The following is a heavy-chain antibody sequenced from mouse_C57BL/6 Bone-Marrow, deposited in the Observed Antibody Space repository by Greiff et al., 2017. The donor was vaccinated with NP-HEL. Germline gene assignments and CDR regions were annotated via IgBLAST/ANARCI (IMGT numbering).Heavy chain of an antibody. CDR3: AQMTAQATYAMDY. Sequence: QVTLKVSGPGLLQPSQTLSLTCSFSGFSLSTSNMGIGWNRQPSGQGLVWLAHTWWNDDKYYNPFLKSRLTIAKDTSNNQLFLKFTSVNTADTATSYVAQMTAQATYAMDYWGRGTSVTVTA. CDR1: GFSLSTSNMG. CDR2: TWWNDDK. D-gene: IGHD3-2*02. J-gene: IGHJ4*01. V-gene: IGHV8-5*01.